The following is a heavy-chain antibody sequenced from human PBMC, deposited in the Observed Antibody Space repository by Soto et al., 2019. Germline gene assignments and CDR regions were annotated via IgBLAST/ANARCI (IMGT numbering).Heavy chain of an antibody. CDR2: ISRSGSDI. D-gene: IGHD5-18*01. V-gene: IGHV3-21*01. J-gene: IGHJ6*02. CDR3: ARDLGYGLSGYGMDV. Sequence: EVQLVESGGGLDKPGGSLSLSCATSGFIFSSKSMTWVRQAPGKGLEWVSSISRSGSDIYYADSVKGRFTLSRDNAKNSLYLAMNSLRPEDTAVYYCARDLGYGLSGYGMDVWGQGTTVTVSS. CDR1: GFIFSSKS.